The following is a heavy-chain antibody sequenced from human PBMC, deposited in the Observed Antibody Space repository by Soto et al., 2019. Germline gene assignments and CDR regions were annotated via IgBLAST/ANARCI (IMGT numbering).Heavy chain of an antibody. D-gene: IGHD3-3*01. CDR3: ARGNYDFWSGSWFDP. CDR2: IYYSGST. Sequence: ETLSLTCTVSGGSISSYYWSWIRQPPGKGLEWIGYIYYSGSTNYNPSLKSRVTISVDTSKNQFSLKLSSVTAADTAVYYCARGNYDFWSGSWFDPWGQGTLVTVSS. J-gene: IGHJ5*02. CDR1: GGSISSYY. V-gene: IGHV4-59*01.